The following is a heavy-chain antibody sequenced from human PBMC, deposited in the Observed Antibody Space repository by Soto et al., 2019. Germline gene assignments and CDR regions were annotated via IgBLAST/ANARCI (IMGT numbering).Heavy chain of an antibody. CDR1: GVTFSSYA. J-gene: IGHJ6*02. V-gene: IGHV1-69*13. CDR3: ASPQNSIAVAGPYYYYYGMDV. CDR2: IIPIFGTA. Sequence: SVKVSCKASGVTFSSYAISWVRQAPGQGLEWMGGIIPIFGTANYAQKFQGRVTITADESTSTAYMELSSLRSEDTAVYYCASPQNSIAVAGPYYYYYGMDVWGQGTTVTVSS. D-gene: IGHD6-19*01.